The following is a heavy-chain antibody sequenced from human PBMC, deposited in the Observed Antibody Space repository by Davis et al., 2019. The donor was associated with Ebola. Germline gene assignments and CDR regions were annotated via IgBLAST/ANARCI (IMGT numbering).Heavy chain of an antibody. CDR1: GFTFSSYA. D-gene: IGHD3-10*01. CDR2: ISGSGGST. J-gene: IGHJ6*02. V-gene: IGHV3-23*01. CDR3: ARGYGSGSYYYYGMDV. Sequence: GESLKISCAASGFTFSSYAMSWVRQAPGKGLEWVSAISGSGGSTYYADSVKGRFTISRDNSKNTLYLQMNSLRAEDTAVYYCARGYGSGSYYYYGMDVWGQGTTVTVSS.